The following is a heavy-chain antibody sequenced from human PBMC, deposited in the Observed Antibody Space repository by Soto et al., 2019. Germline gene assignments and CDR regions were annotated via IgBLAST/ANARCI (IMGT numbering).Heavy chain of an antibody. CDR2: IYYSGST. D-gene: IGHD3-22*01. Sequence: KTSETPSLTCTVSGGSISSGDYYWSWIRQPPGKGLEWIGYIYYSGSTYYNPSLKSRVTISVDTSKNQFSLKLSSVTAADTAVYYCAREDDSSVRDYWGQGTLVTVSS. CDR3: AREDDSSVRDY. J-gene: IGHJ4*02. V-gene: IGHV4-30-4*01. CDR1: GGSISSGDYY.